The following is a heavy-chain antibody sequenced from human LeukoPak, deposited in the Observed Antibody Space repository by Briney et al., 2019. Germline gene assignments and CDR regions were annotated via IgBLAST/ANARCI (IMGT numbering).Heavy chain of an antibody. V-gene: IGHV5-51*01. CDR3: ASLGDSSGYTITPFDY. D-gene: IGHD3-22*01. CDR1: GYSFTSYW. Sequence: GESLKISCKGSGYSFTSYWIGWVRHMPGKGLEWMGIIYPGDSDTRYSPSFQGQVTISADKSISTAYLQWSSLKASDTAMYYCASLGDSSGYTITPFDYWGQGTLVTVSS. CDR2: IYPGDSDT. J-gene: IGHJ4*02.